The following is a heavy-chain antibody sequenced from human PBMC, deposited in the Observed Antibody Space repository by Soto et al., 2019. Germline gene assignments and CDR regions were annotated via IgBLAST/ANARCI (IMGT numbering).Heavy chain of an antibody. CDR1: GYTFTNYY. CDR2: INPSGGST. V-gene: IGHV1-46*01. Sequence: QVQLVQSGAEVKKPGASVKVSCKASGYTFTNYYIHWVRQAPGQGLVWMGMINPSGGSTSYTRRFQGRVTLTRDTSTSTVYMELSSLRSEDTAVYYCARESQSSGWSWFDYWGQGTLVTVSS. D-gene: IGHD6-19*01. CDR3: ARESQSSGWSWFDY. J-gene: IGHJ4*02.